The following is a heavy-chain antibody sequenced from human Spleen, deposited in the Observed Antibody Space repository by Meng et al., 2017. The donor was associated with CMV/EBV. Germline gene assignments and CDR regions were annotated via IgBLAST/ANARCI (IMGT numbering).Heavy chain of an antibody. J-gene: IGHJ4*02. CDR1: GGSISSSSYY. D-gene: IGHD3-10*01. CDR2: IYYSGST. Sequence: SETLSLTCTVSGGSISSSSYYWGWIRQPPGKGLEWIGSIYYSGSTYYNPSLKSRVTISVDTSKNQFSLKLSSVTAADTAVYYCAIVTIVGQNEIQVDHWGQGTLVTVSS. V-gene: IGHV4-39*01. CDR3: AIVTIVGQNEIQVDH.